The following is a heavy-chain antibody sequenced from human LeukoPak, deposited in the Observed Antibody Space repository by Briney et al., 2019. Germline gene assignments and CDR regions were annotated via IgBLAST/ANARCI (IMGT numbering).Heavy chain of an antibody. Sequence: SEPLSLTCTVSGGSIRGSYWSWIRQPPGKRLEWIGNFHSSGNNYNPSLKRRVTKPVDTSKNQISLKVTSVTAADTALYYWVRARDMAFDIWGQGTMVTVSA. CDR2: FHSSGN. CDR3: VRARDMAFDI. D-gene: IGHD2-21*02. V-gene: IGHV4-59*01. J-gene: IGHJ3*02. CDR1: GGSIRGSY.